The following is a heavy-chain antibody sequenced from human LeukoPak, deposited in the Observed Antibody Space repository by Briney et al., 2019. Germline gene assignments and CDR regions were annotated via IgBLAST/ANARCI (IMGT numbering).Heavy chain of an antibody. CDR2: ISGSGNKT. J-gene: IGHJ4*02. CDR1: GFTFSHFA. CDR3: AKLKRVGIAPFDD. Sequence: PGGSLRLSRGVSGFTFSHFAMSWVRQAPGKGLQWVSTISGSGNKTYDADFVKGRFTISRDNSKNTLYLQMTGLRAEDTAVYYCAKLKRVGIAPFDDWGQGILVTVSS. V-gene: IGHV3-23*01. D-gene: IGHD3-10*01.